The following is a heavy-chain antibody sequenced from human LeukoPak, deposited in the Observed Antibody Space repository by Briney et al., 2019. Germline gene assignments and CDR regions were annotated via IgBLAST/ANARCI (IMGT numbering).Heavy chain of an antibody. J-gene: IGHJ3*02. CDR2: IIGSGADT. D-gene: IGHD3-22*01. CDR1: GFKFSTYA. CDR3: ARGPPYYDSSGYYYGGTAFDI. Sequence: GGSLRLSCAASGFKFSTYAMSWVRQAPGKGLEWVSLIIGSGADTSYADSVKGRFTISRDNAKNTLYLQMNSLRAEDTAVYYCARGPPYYDSSGYYYGGTAFDIWGQGTMVTVSS. V-gene: IGHV3-23*01.